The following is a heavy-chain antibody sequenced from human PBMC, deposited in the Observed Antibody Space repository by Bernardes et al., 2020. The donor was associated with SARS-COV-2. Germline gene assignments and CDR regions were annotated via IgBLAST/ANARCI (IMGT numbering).Heavy chain of an antibody. CDR2: IYWDDDK. CDR1: GFSLNTSGLG. CDR3: AHWFGMITRAWVDP. Sequence: SGPTLVKPTQTLTLTCTFSGFSLNTSGLGVGWIRQPPGKALEWLALIYWDDDKRYTPSLKSRLTITKDTSKNQVVLTMTNMDPVDTATYYCAHWFGMITRAWVDPWGQGTLVTVSS. D-gene: IGHD3-16*01. J-gene: IGHJ5*02. V-gene: IGHV2-5*02.